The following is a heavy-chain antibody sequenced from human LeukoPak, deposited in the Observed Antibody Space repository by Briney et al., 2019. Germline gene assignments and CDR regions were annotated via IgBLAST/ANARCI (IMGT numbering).Heavy chain of an antibody. CDR3: ATETFYYDSSGYGDAFDI. V-gene: IGHV5-51*01. CDR1: GYSFTTYW. CDR2: IYPGDSDT. J-gene: IGHJ3*02. D-gene: IGHD3-22*01. Sequence: GESLKISCKGSGYSFTTYWIGWVRQMPGKGLEWMGIIYPGDSDTRYSPSFQGQVTISADKSISTAYLQWSSLTASDTAMYYCATETFYYDSSGYGDAFDIWGQGTMVTVSS.